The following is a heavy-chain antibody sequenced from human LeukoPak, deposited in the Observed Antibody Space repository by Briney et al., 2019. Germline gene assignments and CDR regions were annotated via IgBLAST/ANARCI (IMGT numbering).Heavy chain of an antibody. D-gene: IGHD2-2*01. J-gene: IGHJ6*02. V-gene: IGHV4-39*01. CDR2: IYYSGST. Sequence: SETLSLTCTVSGGSISSSSYYWGWIRQPPGKGLEWIGSIYYSGSTYYNPSLKSRVTISVDTSKNQFSLKLSSVTAADTAVYYCARPLAVVPAATKYGMDVWGQGTTVTVSS. CDR3: ARPLAVVPAATKYGMDV. CDR1: GGSISSSSYY.